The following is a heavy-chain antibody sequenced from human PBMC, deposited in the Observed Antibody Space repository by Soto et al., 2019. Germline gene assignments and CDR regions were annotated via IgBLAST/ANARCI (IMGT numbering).Heavy chain of an antibody. D-gene: IGHD1-26*01. J-gene: IGHJ6*01. CDR1: GGTFSSYT. CDR2: IIPILGIA. Sequence: QVQLVQSGAEVKKPGSSVKVSCTASGGTFSSYTIRWVRQSPRQGLEWMGRIIPILGIANYAQKFQGRVTSTEDKSTSSAYMELSSLRSEDTAVYYCARLRDSDGMDVWGQGTNVTVS. CDR3: ARLRDSDGMDV. V-gene: IGHV1-69*02.